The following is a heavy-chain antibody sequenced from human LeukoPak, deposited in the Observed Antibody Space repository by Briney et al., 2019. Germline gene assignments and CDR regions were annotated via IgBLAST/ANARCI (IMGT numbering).Heavy chain of an antibody. Sequence: SETLSLTCTVSGGSISSYYWSWIRQPPGKGLEWIGYIYYSGSTNYNPSLKSRVTISVDTSKNQFSLKLSSVTAADTAVYYCARDNDSRDPPHFDYWGQGTLVTVSS. V-gene: IGHV4-59*01. D-gene: IGHD3-16*01. J-gene: IGHJ4*02. CDR2: IYYSGST. CDR1: GGSISSYY. CDR3: ARDNDSRDPPHFDY.